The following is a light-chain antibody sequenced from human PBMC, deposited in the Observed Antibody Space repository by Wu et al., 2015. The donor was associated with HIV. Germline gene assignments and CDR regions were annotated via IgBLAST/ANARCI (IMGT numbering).Light chain of an antibody. CDR1: QTIASSY. CDR3: QQYSSSPRT. V-gene: IGKV3-20*01. Sequence: EVVLTQSPGILSLSPGERATLSCRSSQTIASSYLAWYQQKPGQAPRLLIYGATSRAIGIPDRFSGSGSEKDFTLTISRVEPEDFAVYFCQQYSSSPRTFGRRD. J-gene: IGKJ1*01. CDR2: GAT.